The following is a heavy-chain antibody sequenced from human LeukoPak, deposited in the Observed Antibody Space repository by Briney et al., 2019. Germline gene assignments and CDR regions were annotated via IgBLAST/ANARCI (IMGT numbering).Heavy chain of an antibody. Sequence: GASVKVSCKASGYTFTGYYMHWVRQAPGQGLEWMGWINPNSGGTNYAQKFQGRVTMTRDTSISTAYMELSRLRSDDTAVYYCARDPAKYCSSTSCFDYYYYGMDVWGQGTTVTVSS. D-gene: IGHD2-2*01. CDR3: ARDPAKYCSSTSCFDYYYYGMDV. CDR1: GYTFTGYY. J-gene: IGHJ6*02. V-gene: IGHV1-2*02. CDR2: INPNSGGT.